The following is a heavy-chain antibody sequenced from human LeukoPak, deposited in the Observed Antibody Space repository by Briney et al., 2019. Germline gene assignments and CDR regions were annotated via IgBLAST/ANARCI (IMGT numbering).Heavy chain of an antibody. CDR1: GFTFSSYG. J-gene: IGHJ6*03. Sequence: PGGSLRLSCAASGFTFSSYGMHWVRRAPGKGLEWVAFIRYDGSNKYYADSVKGRFTISRDNSKNTLYLQMNSLRAEDTAVYYCAKDPHVDIVATYYYYYMDVWGKGTTVTISS. V-gene: IGHV3-30*02. D-gene: IGHD5-12*01. CDR2: IRYDGSNK. CDR3: AKDPHVDIVATYYYYYMDV.